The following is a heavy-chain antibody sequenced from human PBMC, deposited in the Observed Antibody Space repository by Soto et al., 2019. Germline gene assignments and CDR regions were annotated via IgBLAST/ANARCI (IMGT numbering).Heavy chain of an antibody. V-gene: IGHV3-23*01. CDR2: ISISGGST. CDR1: GFTFTNYA. D-gene: IGHD1-26*01. J-gene: IGHJ4*02. CDR3: ARVRSGELRVSY. Sequence: GGSLRLSCAASGFTFTNYAMTWVRQAPGERLEWVSGISISGGSTSYADSVKGRFTISRDNSNNTLYLQMNSLRDEDTAVYYCARVRSGELRVSYWGQGTLVTVSS.